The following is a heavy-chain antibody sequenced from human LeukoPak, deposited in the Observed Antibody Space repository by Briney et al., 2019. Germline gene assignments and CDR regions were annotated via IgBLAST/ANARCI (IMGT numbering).Heavy chain of an antibody. CDR2: INSDGSST. V-gene: IGHV3-74*01. D-gene: IGHD3-10*01. CDR3: ARGSFKFSGSSTAQNWFGP. Sequence: GGSLRLSCAASGFTFSSYWMHWVRQAPGKGLVWVSRINSDGSSTSYADSVKGRFTISRDNAKNTLYLQMNSLRAEDTAVYYCARGSFKFSGSSTAQNWFGPWGQGTLVTVSS. J-gene: IGHJ5*02. CDR1: GFTFSSYW.